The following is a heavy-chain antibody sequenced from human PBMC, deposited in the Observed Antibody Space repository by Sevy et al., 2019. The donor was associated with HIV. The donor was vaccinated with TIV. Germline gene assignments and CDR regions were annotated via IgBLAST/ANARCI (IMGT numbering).Heavy chain of an antibody. Sequence: SETLSLTCTVSGVSISTHSWSWIRQPPGKGLEYIGYIYYNGNANYNPSFQSRVTISGDTSMNQLSLKLTSVTAADTAIYYCARDMDNFYGMDVWGQGTTVTVSS. CDR2: IYYNGNA. CDR1: GVSISTHS. CDR3: ARDMDNFYGMDV. V-gene: IGHV4-59*11. D-gene: IGHD3-10*01. J-gene: IGHJ6*02.